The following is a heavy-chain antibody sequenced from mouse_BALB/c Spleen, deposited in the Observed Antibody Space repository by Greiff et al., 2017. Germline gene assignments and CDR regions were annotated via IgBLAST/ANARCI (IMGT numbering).Heavy chain of an antibody. CDR2: INPDSSTI. CDR3: ARYGNFYYFDY. Sequence: EVKLMESGGGLVQPGGSLKLSCAASGFDFSRYWMSWVRQAPGKGLEWIGEINPDSSTINYTPSLKDKFIISRDNAKNTLYLQMSKVRSEDTALYYCARYGNFYYFDYWGQGTTLTVSS. V-gene: IGHV4-1*02. J-gene: IGHJ2*01. D-gene: IGHD2-1*01. CDR1: GFDFSRYW.